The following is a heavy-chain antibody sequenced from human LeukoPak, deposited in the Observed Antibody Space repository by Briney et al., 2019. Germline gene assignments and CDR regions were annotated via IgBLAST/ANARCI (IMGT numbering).Heavy chain of an antibody. D-gene: IGHD6-19*01. Sequence: GGSLRLSCAASGFTFSSYAMHWVRQAPGKGLEWVAVISYDGSNKYYADSVKGRFTISRDNSKNTLYLQMNSLRAEDTAVYYCARGGSGWWGDYWGQGTLVTVSS. J-gene: IGHJ4*02. CDR2: ISYDGSNK. CDR3: ARGGSGWWGDY. V-gene: IGHV3-30-3*01. CDR1: GFTFSSYA.